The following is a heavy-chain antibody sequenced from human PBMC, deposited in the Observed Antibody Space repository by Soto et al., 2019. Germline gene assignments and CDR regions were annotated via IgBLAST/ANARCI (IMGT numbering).Heavy chain of an antibody. CDR3: AKFDVNYDSSGYYQLGAFDI. J-gene: IGHJ3*02. Sequence: GGSLRLSCAASGFTFSSYAMSWVRQAPGKGLEWVSAISGSGGSTYYADSVKGRFTISRDNCKNTLYLQMNSLRAEDTAVYYCAKFDVNYDSSGYYQLGAFDIWGQGTMVTVSS. V-gene: IGHV3-23*01. CDR1: GFTFSSYA. CDR2: ISGSGGST. D-gene: IGHD3-22*01.